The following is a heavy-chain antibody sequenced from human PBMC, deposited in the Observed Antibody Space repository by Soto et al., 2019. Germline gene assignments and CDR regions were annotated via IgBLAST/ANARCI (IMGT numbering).Heavy chain of an antibody. CDR2: IRNRASSATT. J-gene: IGHJ4*02. CDR1: GFTFSDHF. Sequence: EVQLVESGGGLVQPGGSLRLSCAASGFTFSDHFMDWVRQAPGKGLEWVGRIRNRASSATTEYAASVRGRFTISRDDSKNLLYLQMSSLKTVDTAVYHCARSTVSTTPYYSDYWGQGTLVTASS. CDR3: ARSTVSTTPYYSDY. V-gene: IGHV3-72*01. D-gene: IGHD4-17*01.